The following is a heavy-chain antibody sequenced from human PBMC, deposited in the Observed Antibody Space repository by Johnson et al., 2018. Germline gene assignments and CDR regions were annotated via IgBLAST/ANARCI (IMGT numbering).Heavy chain of an antibody. CDR1: GFTFSGSW. D-gene: IGHD1-26*01. J-gene: IGHJ4*02. Sequence: VQLVESGGGLVQPGGSLRLSCAVSGFTFSGSWMTWVRQAPGKGLEWLANINQDGSAKNSIDSVKARFTISRDNAKTSLYLQMNSLRAEDTAVYYCATTVGGGSSSYWGQGTLVTVSS. CDR3: ATTVGGGSSSY. V-gene: IGHV3-7*01. CDR2: INQDGSAK.